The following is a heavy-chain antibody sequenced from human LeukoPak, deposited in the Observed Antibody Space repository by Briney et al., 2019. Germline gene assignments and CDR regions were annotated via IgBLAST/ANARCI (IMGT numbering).Heavy chain of an antibody. Sequence: ASVKVSCKVSGYTFKNYGISWVRQAPGQGLEWMGWISAYNGNTKNAQKFQGRVTMTTDIATSTAYMELMSLRSDDTAVYFCARDRITIFGVVAPDDAFDVWGQGTMVTVSS. CDR1: GYTFKNYG. V-gene: IGHV1-18*01. J-gene: IGHJ3*01. CDR2: ISAYNGNT. D-gene: IGHD3-3*01. CDR3: ARDRITIFGVVAPDDAFDV.